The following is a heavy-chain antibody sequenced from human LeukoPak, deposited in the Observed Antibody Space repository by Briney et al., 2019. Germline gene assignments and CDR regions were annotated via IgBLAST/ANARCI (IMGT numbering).Heavy chain of an antibody. CDR2: IYYSGST. J-gene: IGHJ4*02. CDR3: TRRPHSYFAD. Sequence: SETLSLTCTVSGGSISSYYWSWIRQSPGKGLEWIGYIYYSGSTKYNPSLKSRVTISVDTSKNQFSLKLTSVTATDTAVYYCTRRPHSYFADWGQGTLVTVSS. D-gene: IGHD4-11*01. V-gene: IGHV4-59*08. CDR1: GGSISSYY.